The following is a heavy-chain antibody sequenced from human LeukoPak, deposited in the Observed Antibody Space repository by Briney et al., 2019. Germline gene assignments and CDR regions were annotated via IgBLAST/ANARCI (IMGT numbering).Heavy chain of an antibody. Sequence: PSETLSLTCTVSGDSINNYYWGWIRQPPGKGLEWIGEINHSGSTNYNPSLKSRVTISVDTSKNQFSLKLSSVTAADTAVYYCARALAVAGTRFYYGMDVWGQGTTVTVSS. V-gene: IGHV4-34*01. CDR2: INHSGST. D-gene: IGHD6-19*01. CDR3: ARALAVAGTRFYYGMDV. J-gene: IGHJ6*02. CDR1: GDSINNYY.